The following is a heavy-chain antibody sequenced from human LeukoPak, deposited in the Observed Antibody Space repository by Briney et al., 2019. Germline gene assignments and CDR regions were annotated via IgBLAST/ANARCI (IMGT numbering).Heavy chain of an antibody. V-gene: IGHV3-74*01. CDR3: ARVGYGGTWYIDY. J-gene: IGHJ4*02. D-gene: IGHD6-13*01. CDR2: INSDGSST. CDR1: GFTFSSYS. Sequence: GGSLRLPCAASGFTFSSYSMSWVRQAPGKGLVWVSRINSDGSSTSYAGSVKGRFTISRDNAKNTLYLQVNSLRAEDTAVYYCARVGYGGTWYIDYWGQGTLVAVSS.